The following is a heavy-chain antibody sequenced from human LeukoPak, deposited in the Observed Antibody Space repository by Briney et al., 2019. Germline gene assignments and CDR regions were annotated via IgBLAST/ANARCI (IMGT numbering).Heavy chain of an antibody. CDR2: IYYSGST. Sequence: SETLSLTCTVSGGSISSYYWSWIRQPPGKGLEWIGYIYYSGSTNYNPSLKSRVTISVDTSKNQFSLKLSSVTAADTAVYYCARRYPRGNWFDPWGQGTLVTVSS. J-gene: IGHJ5*02. V-gene: IGHV4-59*01. CDR1: GGSISSYY. D-gene: IGHD1-20*01. CDR3: ARRYPRGNWFDP.